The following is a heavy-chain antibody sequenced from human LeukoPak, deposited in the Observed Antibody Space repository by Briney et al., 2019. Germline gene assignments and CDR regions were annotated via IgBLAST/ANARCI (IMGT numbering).Heavy chain of an antibody. CDR2: IYYSGST. D-gene: IGHD5-18*01. CDR3: ARASGYSYGYYGMDV. Sequence: SETLSLTCTVSGGSISSYYWSWIRQPPGKGPEWIGYIYYSGSTNYNPSLKSRVTISVDTSKNQFSLKLSSVTAADTAVYYCARASGYSYGYYGMDVWGQGTTVTVSS. J-gene: IGHJ6*02. CDR1: GGSISSYY. V-gene: IGHV4-59*01.